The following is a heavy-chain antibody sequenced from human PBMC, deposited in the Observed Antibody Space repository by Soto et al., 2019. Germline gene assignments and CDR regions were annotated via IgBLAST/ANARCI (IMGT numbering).Heavy chain of an antibody. D-gene: IGHD2-15*01. J-gene: IGHJ3*02. CDR1: GGTFSSYA. CDR3: ARDCSGGSCPVHDAFDI. Sequence: ASVKVSCKASGGTFSSYAISWVRQAPGQGLEWMGGIIPIFGTANYAQKFQGSVTITADESTSTAYMELSSLRSEDTAVYYRARDCSGGSCPVHDAFDIWGQGTMVTVSS. CDR2: IIPIFGTA. V-gene: IGHV1-69*13.